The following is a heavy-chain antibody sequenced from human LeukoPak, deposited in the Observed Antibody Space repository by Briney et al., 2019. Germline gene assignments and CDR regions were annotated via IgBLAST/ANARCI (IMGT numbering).Heavy chain of an antibody. V-gene: IGHV4-59*08. J-gene: IGHJ4*02. CDR1: GGSISSYY. CDR3: ARRSYRFEFDY. CDR2: IYYSGST. Sequence: SETLSLTCTVSGGSISSYYWSWIRQPSGKGLEWIGYIYYSGSTNYNPSLKSRVTISVGTSKNQFSLKLSSVTAADTAVYYCARRSYRFEFDYWGQGTLVTVSS. D-gene: IGHD5-18*01.